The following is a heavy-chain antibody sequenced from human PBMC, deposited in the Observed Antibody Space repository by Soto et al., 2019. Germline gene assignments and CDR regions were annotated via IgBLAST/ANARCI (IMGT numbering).Heavy chain of an antibody. D-gene: IGHD6-19*01. J-gene: IGHJ4*02. CDR3: TRSLAGRRFYFDF. V-gene: IGHV4-59*01. CDR2: ISYPGNT. Sequence: PSETLSLTCTVSGGSFSPNYWSWIRQPPGKGLEWIAYISYPGNTNYNPSLKSRLNILLDTSKTQFSLNLTSVAAADTAVYYCTRSLAGRRFYFDFRGQGILVTVSS. CDR1: GGSFSPNY.